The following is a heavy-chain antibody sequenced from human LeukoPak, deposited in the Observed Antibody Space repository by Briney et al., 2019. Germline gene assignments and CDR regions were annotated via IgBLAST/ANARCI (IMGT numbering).Heavy chain of an antibody. CDR3: ARSNILTGYYSSGWYDY. Sequence: SETLSLTCTVSGGSISSYYWSWIRQPPGKGLEWIGYIHYSGSTNYNPSLKSRVTISVDTSKNQFSLKLSSVTAADTAVYYCARSNILTGYYSSGWYDYWGQGTLVTVSS. CDR1: GGSISSYY. J-gene: IGHJ4*02. V-gene: IGHV4-59*01. CDR2: IHYSGST. D-gene: IGHD3-9*01.